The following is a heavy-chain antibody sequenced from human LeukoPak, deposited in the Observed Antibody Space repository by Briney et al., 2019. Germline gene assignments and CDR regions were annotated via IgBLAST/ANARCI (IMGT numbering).Heavy chain of an antibody. Sequence: SETLSLTCTVSGGSISSYYWSWIRQPPGKGLEWIGEINHSGSTNYNPSLKSRVTISVDTSKNQFSLKLSSVTAADTAVYYCARGGRRQQLAPLRFDYWGQGTLVTVSS. J-gene: IGHJ4*02. V-gene: IGHV4-34*01. CDR2: INHSGST. CDR1: GGSISSYY. CDR3: ARGGRRQQLAPLRFDY. D-gene: IGHD6-13*01.